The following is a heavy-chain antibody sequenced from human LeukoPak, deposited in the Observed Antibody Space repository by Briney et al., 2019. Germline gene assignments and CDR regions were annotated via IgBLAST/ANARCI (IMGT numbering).Heavy chain of an antibody. Sequence: GASVKVSCKASGGTFSSYAISWVRQAPGQGLEWMGGIIPIFGTANYAQKFQGRVTITTDESTSTAYMELSSLRSEDTAVYYCASGEPALGNYWGQGTLVTVSS. D-gene: IGHD1-14*01. V-gene: IGHV1-69*05. J-gene: IGHJ4*02. CDR1: GGTFSSYA. CDR3: ASGEPALGNY. CDR2: IIPIFGTA.